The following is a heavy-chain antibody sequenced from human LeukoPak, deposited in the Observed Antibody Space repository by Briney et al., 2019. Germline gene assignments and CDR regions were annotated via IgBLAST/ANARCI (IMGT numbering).Heavy chain of an antibody. Sequence: ASVKVSCKASGYTFTNYHMYWVRQAPGQGLQYMGWIHPNNGDTNYAQKFQGRVTMTRDTSISTAYMELSRLTSDDTAVYYCARALYHTFDYWGQGTLVTVSS. D-gene: IGHD2-2*01. J-gene: IGHJ4*02. V-gene: IGHV1-2*02. CDR2: IHPNNGDT. CDR1: GYTFTNYH. CDR3: ARALYHTFDY.